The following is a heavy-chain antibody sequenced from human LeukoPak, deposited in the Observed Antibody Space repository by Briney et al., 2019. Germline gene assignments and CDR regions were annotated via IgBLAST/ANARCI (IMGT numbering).Heavy chain of an antibody. Sequence: SETLSLTCTVSGGSINGYYWSWIRKPPGTGLEWIGFVYYSASTNYNPSLKSRVTISVDTSKKQFSLRLSSVTAAETAVYYCARGIMTTVPTFDYWGQGTLVTVSS. D-gene: IGHD4-17*01. CDR2: VYYSAST. CDR3: ARGIMTTVPTFDY. CDR1: GGSINGYY. J-gene: IGHJ4*02. V-gene: IGHV4-59*01.